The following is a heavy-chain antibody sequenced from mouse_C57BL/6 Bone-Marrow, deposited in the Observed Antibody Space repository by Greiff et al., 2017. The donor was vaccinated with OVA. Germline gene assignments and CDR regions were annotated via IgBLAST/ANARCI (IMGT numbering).Heavy chain of an antibody. D-gene: IGHD2-1*01. J-gene: IGHJ1*03. CDR3: AREGGNYLSFDV. Sequence: EVMLVESGGGLVKPGGSLKLSCAASGFTFSSYAMSWVRQTPEKRLEWVATISDGGSYTYYPDNVKGRFTISRDNAKNNLYLQMSHLKSEDTAMYYCAREGGNYLSFDVWGTGTTVTVSS. CDR1: GFTFSSYA. CDR2: ISDGGSYT. V-gene: IGHV5-4*01.